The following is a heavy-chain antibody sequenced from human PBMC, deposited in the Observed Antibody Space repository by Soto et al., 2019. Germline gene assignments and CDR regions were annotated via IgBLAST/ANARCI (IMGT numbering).Heavy chain of an antibody. D-gene: IGHD5-18*01. V-gene: IGHV1-69*13. CDR1: GGTFSSYA. J-gene: IGHJ6*02. Sequence: SVKVSCKASGGTFSSYAISWVRQAPGQGLEWMGGIIPIFGTANYAQKFQGRVTITADESTSTAYMELSSLRSEDTAVYYCETGAPMVTYYYGMDVWGQGTTVTVSS. CDR2: IIPIFGTA. CDR3: ETGAPMVTYYYGMDV.